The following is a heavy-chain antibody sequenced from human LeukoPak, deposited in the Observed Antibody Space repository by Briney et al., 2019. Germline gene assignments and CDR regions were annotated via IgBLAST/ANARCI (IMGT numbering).Heavy chain of an antibody. Sequence: PGGSLRLSCAASGFTFSSYSMNWVRQAPGKGLEWVSYISSSSTIYYADSVKGRFTISRDNAKNSLYLQMNSLRAEDTAVYYCARGEPIVVVVAATGSSDYWGQGTLVTVSS. CDR1: GFTFSSYS. V-gene: IGHV3-48*01. CDR3: ARGEPIVVVVAATGSSDY. D-gene: IGHD2-15*01. CDR2: ISSSSTI. J-gene: IGHJ4*02.